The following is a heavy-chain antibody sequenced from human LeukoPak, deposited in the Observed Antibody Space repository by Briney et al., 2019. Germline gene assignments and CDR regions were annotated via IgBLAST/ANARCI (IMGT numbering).Heavy chain of an antibody. J-gene: IGHJ4*02. V-gene: IGHV3-23*01. D-gene: IGHD2-8*01. CDR1: GFTFSSYA. Sequence: PGGSLRLSCAASGFTFSSYAMSWVRQAPGKGLEWVSGISGSGGATYYGDSAKGRFTISRDNSKNTLFLQMNSLRAEDTATYYCARAFYCSNGVCSSSGDHWGQGTLVTVSS. CDR2: ISGSGGAT. CDR3: ARAFYCSNGVCSSSGDH.